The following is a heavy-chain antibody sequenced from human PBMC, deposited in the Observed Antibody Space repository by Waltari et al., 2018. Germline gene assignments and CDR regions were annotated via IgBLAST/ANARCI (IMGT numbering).Heavy chain of an antibody. D-gene: IGHD1-26*01. V-gene: IGHV1-8*01. J-gene: IGHJ6*03. CDR2: MNPNSGNT. Sequence: QVQLVQSGAEVKKPGASVKVSCKASGYTFPSYDINWVRQATGQGLEWMGWMNPNSGNTGYAQKFQGRVTMTRNTSISTAYMELSSLRSEDTAVYYCAAWDGAARSYYYMDVWGKGTTVTVSS. CDR3: AAWDGAARSYYYMDV. CDR1: GYTFPSYD.